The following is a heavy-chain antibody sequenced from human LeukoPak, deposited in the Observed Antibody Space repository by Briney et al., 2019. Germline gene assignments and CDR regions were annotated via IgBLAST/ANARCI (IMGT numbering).Heavy chain of an antibody. J-gene: IGHJ4*02. CDR2: INHSGST. Sequence: SETLSLTCAVYGGSFSGYYWSWIRQPPGKGLEWIGEINHSGSTNYNPSLKSRVTISVDTSKNQFSLKLSSVTAADTAVYYCARGGRGKFCSSPSCPNQIDYWGQGTLVTVSS. CDR3: ARGGRGKFCSSPSCPNQIDY. CDR1: GGSFSGYY. D-gene: IGHD2-2*01. V-gene: IGHV4-34*01.